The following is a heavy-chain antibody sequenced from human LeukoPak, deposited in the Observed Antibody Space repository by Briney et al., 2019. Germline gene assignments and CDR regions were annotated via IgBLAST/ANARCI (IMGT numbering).Heavy chain of an antibody. V-gene: IGHV4-34*01. D-gene: IGHD6-19*01. CDR2: INHSGST. J-gene: IGHJ4*02. Sequence: SETLSLTCAVYGGSFSGYYWTWIRQPPGKGLEWIGEINHSGSTNYNPSLKSRVTISLDTSKNQFSLKLISVTAADTAVYYCARVRSGWYPFDYWGQGTLVTVSS. CDR3: ARVRSGWYPFDY. CDR1: GGSFSGYY.